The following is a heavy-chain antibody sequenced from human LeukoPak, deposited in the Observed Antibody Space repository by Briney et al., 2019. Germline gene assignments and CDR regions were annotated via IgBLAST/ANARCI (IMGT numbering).Heavy chain of an antibody. J-gene: IGHJ3*02. CDR3: ARVTWAGYSSSWYPDAFDI. V-gene: IGHV4-59*01. D-gene: IGHD6-13*01. Sequence: SETLSLTCAVYGGSFSSYYWSWIRQPPGKGLEWIGYIYYSGSTNYNPSLKSRVTISVDTSKNQFSLKLSSVTAADTAVYYCARVTWAGYSSSWYPDAFDIWGQGTMVTVSS. CDR1: GGSFSSYY. CDR2: IYYSGST.